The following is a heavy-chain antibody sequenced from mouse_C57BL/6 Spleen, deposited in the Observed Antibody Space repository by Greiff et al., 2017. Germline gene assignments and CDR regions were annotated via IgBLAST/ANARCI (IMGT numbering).Heavy chain of an antibody. CDR1: GYSITSGYY. Sequence: EVKLVESGPGLVKPSQSLSLTCSVTGYSITSGYYWNWIRQFPGNKLEWMGYISYDGSNNYNPSLKNRISITRDTSKNQFFLKLNSVTTEDTATYYCARTNWDGVYFDYWGQGTTLTVSS. D-gene: IGHD4-1*02. J-gene: IGHJ2*01. CDR3: ARTNWDGVYFDY. CDR2: ISYDGSN. V-gene: IGHV3-6*01.